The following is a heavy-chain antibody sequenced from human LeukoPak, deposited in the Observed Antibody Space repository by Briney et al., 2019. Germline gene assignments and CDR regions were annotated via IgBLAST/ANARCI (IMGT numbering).Heavy chain of an antibody. J-gene: IGHJ3*02. CDR1: GYTFTSYD. CDR2: INPSGGST. CDR3: ARGRSPGVTMVRGVLDAFDI. Sequence: ASVKVSCKASGYTFTSYDMHWVRQAPGQGLEWMGIINPSGGSTSYAQKFQGRVTMTRDMSTSTVYMELSSLRSEDTAVYYCARGRSPGVTMVRGVLDAFDIWGQGTMVTVSS. D-gene: IGHD3-10*01. V-gene: IGHV1-46*01.